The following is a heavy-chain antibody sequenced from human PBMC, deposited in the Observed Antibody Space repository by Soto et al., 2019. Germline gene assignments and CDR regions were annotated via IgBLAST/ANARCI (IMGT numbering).Heavy chain of an antibody. CDR1: GGTFSSYA. V-gene: IGHV1-69*13. J-gene: IGHJ6*02. CDR2: IIPIFGTA. CDR3: ARVGSSSPLQGMDV. D-gene: IGHD6-6*01. Sequence: ASVKVSCKASGGTFSSYAISWVRQAPGQGLEWMGGIIPIFGTANYAQKFQGRVTITADESTSTAYMELSSLRSEDTAVYYCARVGSSSPLQGMDVWGQGTTVTVSS.